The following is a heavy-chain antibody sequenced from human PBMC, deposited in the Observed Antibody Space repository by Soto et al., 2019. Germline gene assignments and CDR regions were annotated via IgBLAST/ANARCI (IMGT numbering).Heavy chain of an antibody. D-gene: IGHD6-19*01. CDR3: ARSIAVAGRYYYGMDV. V-gene: IGHV4-38-2*01. CDR2: IYHSGST. CDR1: GYSISSGYY. J-gene: IGHJ6*02. Sequence: PSETLSLTCAVSGYSISSGYYWGWIRQPPGKGLEWIGSIYHSGSTYYNPSLKSRVTISVDTSKNQFSLKLSSVTAADTAVYYCARSIAVAGRYYYGMDVWGQGTTVTVSS.